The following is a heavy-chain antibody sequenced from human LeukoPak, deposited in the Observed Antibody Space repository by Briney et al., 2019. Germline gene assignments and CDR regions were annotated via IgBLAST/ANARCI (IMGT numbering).Heavy chain of an antibody. CDR2: IIPIFGTA. V-gene: IGHV1-69*05. CDR1: GGTFSSYA. Sequence: SVKVSCKASGGTFSSYAISLVRQAPGQGLEWMGRIIPIFGTANYAQKFQGRVTITTDESTSTAYMELSSLRSEDTAVYYCARGHYSNYGHWFDPWGQGTLVTVSS. J-gene: IGHJ5*02. CDR3: ARGHYSNYGHWFDP. D-gene: IGHD4-11*01.